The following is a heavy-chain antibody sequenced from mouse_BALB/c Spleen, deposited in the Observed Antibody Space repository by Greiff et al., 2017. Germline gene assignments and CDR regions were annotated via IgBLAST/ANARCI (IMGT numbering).Heavy chain of an antibody. CDR3: ARDLYYGNYDFLAY. Sequence: VQLQESGPGLVAPSQSLSITCTVSGFSLTSYGVHWVRQPPGKGLEWLGVIWAGGSTNYNSALMSRLSISKDNSKSQVFLKMNSLQTDDTAMYYCARDLYYGNYDFLAYWGQGTLVTVSA. J-gene: IGHJ3*01. CDR1: GFSLTSYG. CDR2: IWAGGST. D-gene: IGHD2-1*01. V-gene: IGHV2-9*02.